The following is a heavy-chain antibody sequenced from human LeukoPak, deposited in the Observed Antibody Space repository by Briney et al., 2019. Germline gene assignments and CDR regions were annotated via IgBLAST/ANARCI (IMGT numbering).Heavy chain of an antibody. CDR1: GYTFTSYY. V-gene: IGHV1-46*01. Sequence: ASVTVSCKASGYTFTSYYMHWVQQPPGQGLEWMGIINPSGGSTSYAQKFQGRVTMTRDTSTGTVYVELSSLRSEDAAVDYCAGEGSGSYSLKAYYCYGMDGWGQGTTVTVSS. CDR2: INPSGGST. D-gene: IGHD3-10*01. CDR3: AGEGSGSYSLKAYYCYGMDG. J-gene: IGHJ6*02.